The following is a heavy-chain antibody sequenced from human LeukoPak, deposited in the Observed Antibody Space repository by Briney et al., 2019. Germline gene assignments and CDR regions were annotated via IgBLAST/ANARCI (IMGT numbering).Heavy chain of an antibody. V-gene: IGHV4-59*12. D-gene: IGHD6-19*01. Sequence: SETLSLTCSVSGGSISSYYWSWIRQPPGKGLEWIGYMYYSGSTNYNPSLKSRVTMSVDTSKNQFSLKLNSVTAADTAVYYCARALAVASDYWGQGTLVTVSS. CDR1: GGSISSYY. CDR2: MYYSGST. CDR3: ARALAVASDY. J-gene: IGHJ4*02.